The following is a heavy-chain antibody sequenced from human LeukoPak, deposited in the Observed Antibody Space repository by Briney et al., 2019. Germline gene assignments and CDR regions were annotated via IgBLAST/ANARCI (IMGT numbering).Heavy chain of an antibody. CDR1: GYTFTSYG. J-gene: IGHJ5*02. CDR2: ISAYNGNT. D-gene: IGHD3-10*01. Sequence: ASVKVSCKASGYTFTSYGISWVRQAPGQGLEWMGWISAYNGNTNYAQKLQGRVTMTTDTSTSTAYMELRSLRPDDTAVYYCARALFYYGSGRSWFDPWGQGTLVTVSS. V-gene: IGHV1-18*01. CDR3: ARALFYYGSGRSWFDP.